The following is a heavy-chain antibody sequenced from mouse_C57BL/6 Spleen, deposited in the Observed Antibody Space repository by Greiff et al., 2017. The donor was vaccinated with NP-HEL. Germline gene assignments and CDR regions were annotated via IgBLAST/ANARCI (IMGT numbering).Heavy chain of an antibody. CDR1: GYSITSGYY. CDR3: ARENAYYSNYFYAMDY. CDR2: ISYDGSN. V-gene: IGHV3-6*01. D-gene: IGHD2-5*01. Sequence: ESGPGLVKPSQSLSLTCSVTGYSITSGYYWNWIRQFPGNKLEWMGYISYDGSNNYNPSLKNRISITRDTSKNQFFLKLNSVTTEDTATYYCARENAYYSNYFYAMDYWGQGTSVTVSS. J-gene: IGHJ4*01.